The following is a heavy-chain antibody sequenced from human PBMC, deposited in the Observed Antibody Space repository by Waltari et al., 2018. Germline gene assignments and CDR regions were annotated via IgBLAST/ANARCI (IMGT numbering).Heavy chain of an antibody. CDR1: GFPVSSNY. Sequence: EVQLVESGGGLIQPGGSLRLSCAASGFPVSSNYMSWVRQAPGKGLEWVSVIYSGGSTYYADSVKGRFTISRDNSKNTLYLQMNSLRAEDTAVYYCARTSKGHWMDPWGQGTLVTVSS. J-gene: IGHJ5*02. CDR3: ARTSKGHWMDP. CDR2: IYSGGST. V-gene: IGHV3-53*01.